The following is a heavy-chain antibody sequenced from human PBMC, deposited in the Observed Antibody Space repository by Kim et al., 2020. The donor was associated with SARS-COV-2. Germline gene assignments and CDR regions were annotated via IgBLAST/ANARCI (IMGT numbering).Heavy chain of an antibody. Sequence: SETLSLTCSVSGGSIRSGGKFWTWIRQHPAKGLEWIGYISYSGNSHYSPSLRSRVSISLQTSENQFSLELTSVTVADTAVYYCVRGQPLDYWGQGILVTV. CDR1: GGSIRSGGKF. V-gene: IGHV4-31*03. J-gene: IGHJ4*02. CDR2: ISYSGNS. D-gene: IGHD2-2*01. CDR3: VRGQPLDY.